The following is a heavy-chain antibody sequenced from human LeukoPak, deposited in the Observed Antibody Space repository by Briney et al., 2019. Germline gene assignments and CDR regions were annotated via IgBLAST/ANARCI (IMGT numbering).Heavy chain of an antibody. D-gene: IGHD2-2*01. CDR2: IYYSGST. V-gene: IGHV4-61*01. CDR3: ARGGKYQLPDAFDI. Sequence: PSQTLSLTGTVSGGSISSGSYDWSWIRRPPGKGLEWIGYIYYSGSTNYNPSLKSRFTIAVDTSKNQFSLKLSSVTAADPAVYYCARGGKYQLPDAFDIWGQGTMVTVSS. J-gene: IGHJ3*02. CDR1: GGSISSGSYD.